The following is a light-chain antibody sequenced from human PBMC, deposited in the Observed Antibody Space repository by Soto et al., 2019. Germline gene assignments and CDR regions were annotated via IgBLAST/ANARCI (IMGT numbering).Light chain of an antibody. J-gene: IGKJ5*01. CDR2: GAS. Sequence: EIVMAQAPGSLSVSPGEGATLSWRASQSVSSNLAWYQQKPGQAPRLLIYGASTRATGIPARFSGSGSGTEFTLTISSLQSEDFAVYYCQQHNNWPPITFGQGTRLAIK. V-gene: IGKV3-15*01. CDR3: QQHNNWPPIT. CDR1: QSVSSN.